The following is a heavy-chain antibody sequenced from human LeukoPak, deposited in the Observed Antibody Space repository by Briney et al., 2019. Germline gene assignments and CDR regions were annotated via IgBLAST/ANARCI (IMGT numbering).Heavy chain of an antibody. Sequence: SETLSLTCAVYGGSFSGYYWSWIRQPPGKGLEWIGEINHSGSTNYNPSLKSRVTISVDTSKNQFSLKLSSVTAADTAVYYCARGIGYSYGLNSYGMDVWGQGTTVTVPS. CDR3: ARGIGYSYGLNSYGMDV. CDR2: INHSGST. D-gene: IGHD5-18*01. CDR1: GGSFSGYY. J-gene: IGHJ6*02. V-gene: IGHV4-34*01.